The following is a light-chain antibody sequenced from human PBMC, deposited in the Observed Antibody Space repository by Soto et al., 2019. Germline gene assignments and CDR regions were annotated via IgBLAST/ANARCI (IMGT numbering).Light chain of an antibody. CDR3: AAWDDSLGAWV. Sequence: QSVLTQPPSVSATPGQRVTISCSGSNSNIGRHTVNWYQQLPGTAPKLLIYTDNQRPSGVPDRFSDSKSGTSASLAISALQSEDEADYYCAAWDDSLGAWVFGGGTKLTVL. V-gene: IGLV1-44*01. CDR1: NSNIGRHT. CDR2: TDN. J-gene: IGLJ3*02.